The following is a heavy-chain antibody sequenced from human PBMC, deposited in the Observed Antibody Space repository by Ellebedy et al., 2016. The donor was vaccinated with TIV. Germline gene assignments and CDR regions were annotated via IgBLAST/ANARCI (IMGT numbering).Heavy chain of an antibody. Sequence: GGSLRLSXAASGFTFSSYALHWVRQAPGKGLEWVAVISYDGNNKYYADSVKGRFTISRDTSKNTLYLQMNSLRAEDTAVYSCARDSYYYDSSGSMYYYYYGMDVWGQGTTVTVSS. CDR2: ISYDGNNK. CDR1: GFTFSSYA. D-gene: IGHD3-22*01. CDR3: ARDSYYYDSSGSMYYYYYGMDV. V-gene: IGHV3-30*04. J-gene: IGHJ6*02.